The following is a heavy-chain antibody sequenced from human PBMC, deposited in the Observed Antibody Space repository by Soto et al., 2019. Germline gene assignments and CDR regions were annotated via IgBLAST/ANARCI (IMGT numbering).Heavy chain of an antibody. CDR3: ARVGPAHYYDSSGYYSPLDY. CDR2: IILMFGTA. CDR1: GDTFSSYA. V-gene: IGHV1-69*01. D-gene: IGHD3-22*01. Sequence: QVQLVQSGAEVKKPGSSVKVSCKASGDTFSSYAINWVRQAPGQGLEWMGGIILMFGTANYAQKFKGRVTITAGESTSTVYMGLSSLRSEDTAVYYCARVGPAHYYDSSGYYSPLDYWGQGTLVTVSS. J-gene: IGHJ4*02.